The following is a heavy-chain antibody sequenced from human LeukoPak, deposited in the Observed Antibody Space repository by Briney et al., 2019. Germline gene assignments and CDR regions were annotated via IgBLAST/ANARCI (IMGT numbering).Heavy chain of an antibody. CDR3: ARDRLYAAAARFDY. V-gene: IGHV1-18*04. Sequence: ASVKVSCKASGYTFTSYGISWVRQAPGQGLEWMGWISAYNGNTNYAQKLQGRVTMTTDTSTSTAYMELRSLRSDDTVVYYCARDRLYAAAARFDYWGQGTLVTVSS. J-gene: IGHJ4*02. CDR1: GYTFTSYG. D-gene: IGHD6-13*01. CDR2: ISAYNGNT.